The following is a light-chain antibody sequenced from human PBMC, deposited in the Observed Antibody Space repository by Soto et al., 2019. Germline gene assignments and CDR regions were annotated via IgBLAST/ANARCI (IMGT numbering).Light chain of an antibody. CDR1: QSVGSNN. Sequence: EIVLTQSPGTQSLSPGETATLSCRASQSVGSNNLAWDHQKPGQTPRLLIYDASSRATGIPDRFSGSGSGTDFTLTSSRLEPEDFAVYYCQQYANSITFGQGTRLEIE. J-gene: IGKJ5*01. CDR3: QQYANSIT. CDR2: DAS. V-gene: IGKV3-20*01.